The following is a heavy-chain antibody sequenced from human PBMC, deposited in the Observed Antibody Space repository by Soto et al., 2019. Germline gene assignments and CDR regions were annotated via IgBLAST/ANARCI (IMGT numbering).Heavy chain of an antibody. D-gene: IGHD6-19*01. CDR2: INHSGST. Sequence: SETLSLTCAVYGGSFSGYYWSWIRQPPGKGLEWIGEINHSGSTNYNPSRKSRVTISVDTSKNQFSLKLSSGTAADTAVDYCARDGPAYSSGCLDTYNWFDPWGQGTLVTVSS. V-gene: IGHV4-34*01. J-gene: IGHJ5*02. CDR3: ARDGPAYSSGCLDTYNWFDP. CDR1: GGSFSGYY.